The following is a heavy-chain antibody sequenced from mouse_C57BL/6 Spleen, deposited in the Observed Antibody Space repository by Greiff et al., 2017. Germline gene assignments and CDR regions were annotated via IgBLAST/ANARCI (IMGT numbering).Heavy chain of an antibody. CDR1: GYTFTSYW. D-gene: IGHD4-1*01. CDR2: IDPSGSYT. J-gene: IGHJ2*01. V-gene: IGHV1-69*01. CDR3: AREAFNWDYFDY. Sequence: QVQLQQPGAELVMPGASVKLSCKASGYTFTSYWMHWVKQRPGQGLEWIGEIDPSGSYTNYNQKFKGKSTLTVDKSSSTAYMQLSSLTSEDSAVYYCAREAFNWDYFDYWGQGTTLTVSS.